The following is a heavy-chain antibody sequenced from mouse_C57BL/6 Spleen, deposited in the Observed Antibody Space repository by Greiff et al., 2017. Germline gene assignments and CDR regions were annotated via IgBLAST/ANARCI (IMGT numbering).Heavy chain of an antibody. Sequence: EVMLVESGGGLVKPGGSLKLSCAASGFTFSSYAMSWVRQTPEKRLEWVATISDGGSYTYYPDNVKGRFTISRDNAKNNLYLQMNHLKSEDTAMYYCARTITTALDYWGQGTTLTVSS. CDR1: GFTFSSYA. CDR2: ISDGGSYT. CDR3: ARTITTALDY. D-gene: IGHD1-1*01. J-gene: IGHJ2*01. V-gene: IGHV5-4*03.